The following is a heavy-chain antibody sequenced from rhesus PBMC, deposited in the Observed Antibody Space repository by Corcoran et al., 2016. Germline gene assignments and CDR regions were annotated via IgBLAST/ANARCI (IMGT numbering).Heavy chain of an antibody. CDR1: GFSIRSGYY. CDR2: IYGRGGSN. Sequence: QVQLTESGPGLVKPSSTLSLTFAVSGFSIRSGYYLGCILPPPGKGLEWNGSIYGRGGSNDINPSLKSRVTLSVDTSKNQFSLKLSSVTAADTAVYYCARVGSSWSEWDTVGTEWYFDLWGPGTPITISS. V-gene: IGHV4S14*01. CDR3: ARVGSSWSEWDTVGTEWYFDL. D-gene: IGHD5-42*01. J-gene: IGHJ2*01.